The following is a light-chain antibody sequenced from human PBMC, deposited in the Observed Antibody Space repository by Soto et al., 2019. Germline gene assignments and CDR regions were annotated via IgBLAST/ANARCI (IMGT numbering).Light chain of an antibody. CDR2: GAS. J-gene: IGKJ2*01. V-gene: IGKV3-15*01. CDR1: QSISSD. Sequence: EIMMTQSPDTLSVSPGERATVSCRASQSISSDFAWFQLKPGQAPRLLIYGASTRAPDVPDRFSVSGSGTEFTLTISSLQSEACAVYYCQPYNNRPYTFGHGTKLEIK. CDR3: QPYNNRPYT.